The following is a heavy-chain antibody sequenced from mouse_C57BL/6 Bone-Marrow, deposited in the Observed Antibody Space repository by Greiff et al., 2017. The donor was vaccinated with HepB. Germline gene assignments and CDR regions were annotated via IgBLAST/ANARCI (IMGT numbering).Heavy chain of an antibody. V-gene: IGHV1-82*01. CDR1: GYAFSSSW. CDR3: ACPILDY. J-gene: IGHJ2*01. Sequence: QVQLQQSGPELVKPGASVKISCKASGYAFSSSWMNWVKQRPGKGLEWIGRIYPGDGDTNYNGKFKGKATLTADKSSSTAYMQLSSLTSEDSAVYCGACPILDYWGQGTTLTVSS. CDR2: IYPGDGDT.